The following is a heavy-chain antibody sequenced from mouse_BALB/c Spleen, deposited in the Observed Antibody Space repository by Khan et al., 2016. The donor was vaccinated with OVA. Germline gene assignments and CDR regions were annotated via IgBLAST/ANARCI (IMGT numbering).Heavy chain of an antibody. J-gene: IGHJ3*01. CDR2: ISTYYGDA. V-gene: IGHV1S137*01. CDR1: GYTFTDFT. Sequence: QVQLQQSGAELVRPGVSVKISCKGSGYTFTDFTMHWVKQSHAMSLEWIGVISTYYGDADYNQKFKGKATMTVDKSSNTAYMDLARLTSEDSASYYCARGGGGDRFLYWGQGTLVTVSA. CDR3: ARGGGGDRFLY.